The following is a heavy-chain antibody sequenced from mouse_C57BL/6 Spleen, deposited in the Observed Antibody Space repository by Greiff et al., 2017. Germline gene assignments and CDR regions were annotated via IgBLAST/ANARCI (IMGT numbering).Heavy chain of an antibody. CDR3: ASITRGFAY. Sequence: VKLEESGPGLVAPSQSLSITCTVSGFSFTSYGVDWVRQSPGKGLEWLGVIWGVGSTNYNSALKSRLSISKDNSKSQVFLKMNSLQTDDTAMYYCASITRGFAYWGQGTLVTVSA. CDR2: IWGVGST. CDR1: GFSFTSYG. D-gene: IGHD1-1*01. J-gene: IGHJ3*01. V-gene: IGHV2-6*01.